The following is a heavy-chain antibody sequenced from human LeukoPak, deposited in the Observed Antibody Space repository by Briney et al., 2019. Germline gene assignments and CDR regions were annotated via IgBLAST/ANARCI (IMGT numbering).Heavy chain of an antibody. Sequence: PSETLSLTCTVSGGSINYYYWSWIRQPPGKGLEWIGEINHSGSTNYNPSLKSRVTISVDTSKNQFSLKLSSVTAADTAVYYCARGEACTNGVCPGRFDPWGQGTLVTVSS. CDR2: INHSGST. CDR3: ARGEACTNGVCPGRFDP. J-gene: IGHJ5*02. D-gene: IGHD2-8*01. CDR1: GGSINYYY. V-gene: IGHV4-34*01.